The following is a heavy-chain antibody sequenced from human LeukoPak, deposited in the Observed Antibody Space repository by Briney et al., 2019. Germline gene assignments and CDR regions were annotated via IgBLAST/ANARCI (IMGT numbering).Heavy chain of an antibody. D-gene: IGHD1-26*01. J-gene: IGHJ4*02. CDR3: AKGGAGSIFDY. CDR1: GGSISSRN. CDR2: ISSGGGST. V-gene: IGHV3-23*01. Sequence: ETLSLTCAVSGGSISSRNWWSWVRQAPGKGLEWVSAISSGGGSTYYADSVKGRFTISRDNSKNTLYLQMNSLRAEDTAVYYCAKGGAGSIFDYWGQGTLVTVSS.